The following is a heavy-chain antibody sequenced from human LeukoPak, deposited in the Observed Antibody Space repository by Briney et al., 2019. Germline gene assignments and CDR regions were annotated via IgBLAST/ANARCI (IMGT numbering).Heavy chain of an antibody. Sequence: GGSLRLSCAASGFTFSSYAMSWVRQAPGKGLEWVSYISSSSSTIYYADSVKGRFTISRDNAKNSLYLQMNSLRDEDTAVYYCARDSANYYDSSGYPSYYYYGMDVWGQGTTVTVSS. CDR3: ARDSANYYDSSGYPSYYYYGMDV. V-gene: IGHV3-48*02. CDR2: ISSSSSTI. CDR1: GFTFSSYA. D-gene: IGHD3-22*01. J-gene: IGHJ6*02.